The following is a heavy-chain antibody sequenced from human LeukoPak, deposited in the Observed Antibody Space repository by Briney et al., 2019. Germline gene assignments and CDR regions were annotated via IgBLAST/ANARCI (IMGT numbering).Heavy chain of an antibody. CDR3: ARLKEYSTSSRVGGMDV. Sequence: SETLSLTCAVYGGSFSGYFWTWIRQPPGKGLEWIGEINDNGRTNYNPSLKSRVTISVDTSKSQFSLKLRSVTAADTAVYYCARLKEYSTSSRVGGMDVWCKGATVIVSS. CDR1: GGSFSGYF. V-gene: IGHV4-34*01. CDR2: INDNGRT. D-gene: IGHD6-6*01. J-gene: IGHJ6*03.